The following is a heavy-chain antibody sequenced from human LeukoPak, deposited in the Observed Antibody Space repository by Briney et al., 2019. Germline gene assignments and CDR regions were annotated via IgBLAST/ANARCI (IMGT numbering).Heavy chain of an antibody. Sequence: ASVKVSCKASGYTFTGYYMHWVRQAPGQGLEWMERINPNSGGTNYAQKFQGRVTMTRDTSISTAYMELSRLRSDDTAVYYRAREGGEYGSGSDHNWGQGTLVTVSS. J-gene: IGHJ4*02. V-gene: IGHV1-2*06. D-gene: IGHD3-10*01. CDR3: AREGGEYGSGSDHN. CDR2: INPNSGGT. CDR1: GYTFTGYY.